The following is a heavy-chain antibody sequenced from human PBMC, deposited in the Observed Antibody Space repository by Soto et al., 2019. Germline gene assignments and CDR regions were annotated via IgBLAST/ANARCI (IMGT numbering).Heavy chain of an antibody. D-gene: IGHD1-26*01. Sequence: QVQLVQSGADVKKPGASVKVSCTTSGYTFISYAINWVRQAPGQGLEWMGWISPSSGNTNYAQNVQGRVTLTRDTSTSTAYMELTSLRSDDTAIYYCARLDSHTGSYNYWGHGTLVTVSS. CDR2: ISPSSGNT. CDR1: GYTFISYA. J-gene: IGHJ4*01. V-gene: IGHV1-18*01. CDR3: ARLDSHTGSYNY.